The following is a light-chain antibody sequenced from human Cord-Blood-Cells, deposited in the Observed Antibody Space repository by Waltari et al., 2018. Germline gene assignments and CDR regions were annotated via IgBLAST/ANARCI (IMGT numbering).Light chain of an antibody. CDR2: DAS. CDR3: EQRSNWPPPMYT. J-gene: IGKJ2*01. CDR1: QHVSSY. Sequence: EIVLTQSPANLSLSPGDRATLSGRASQHVSSYLAWYQQKPGNATRLLIYDASNRATRITARFSGSGYVTDCTLTSSSLEPEDFAVYYCEQRSNWPPPMYTGGQGTKLES. V-gene: IGKV3-11*01.